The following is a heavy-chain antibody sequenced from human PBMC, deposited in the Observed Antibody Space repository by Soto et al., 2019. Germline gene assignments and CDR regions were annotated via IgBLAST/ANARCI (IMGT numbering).Heavy chain of an antibody. CDR3: VRDRRGNWNYSRLYYYYGMDV. CDR2: IIPIFGTA. Sequence: SVKVSCKASGGTFSSYAISWVRQAPGQGLEWMGGIIPIFGTANYAQKFQGRVTITADESTSTAYMELSSLRSEDTAVYYCVRDRRGNWNYSRLYYYYGMDVWGQGTTVTVSS. J-gene: IGHJ6*02. D-gene: IGHD1-7*01. V-gene: IGHV1-69*13. CDR1: GGTFSSYA.